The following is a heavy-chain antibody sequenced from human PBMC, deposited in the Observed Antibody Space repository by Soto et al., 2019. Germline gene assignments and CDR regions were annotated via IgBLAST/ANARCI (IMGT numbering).Heavy chain of an antibody. D-gene: IGHD6-19*01. J-gene: IGHJ4*02. CDR1: GFSLANYP. V-gene: IGHV3-48*02. CDR3: AKGPHTNVGWPYYFES. CDR2: SSPRGDTI. Sequence: GGSLRLSCVASGFSLANYPMDWVRQTPGKGLEWISYSSPRGDTIYYADSVEGRFTISRDNARNSLSLHMSSLRDEDSALYYCAKGPHTNVGWPYYFESWGQGVPVTVSS.